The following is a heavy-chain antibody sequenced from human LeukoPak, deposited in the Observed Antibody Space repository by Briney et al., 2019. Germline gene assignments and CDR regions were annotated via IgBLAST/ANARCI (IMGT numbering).Heavy chain of an antibody. CDR2: IYYSGST. CDR1: GGSISSGDYY. V-gene: IGHV4-30-4*01. Sequence: PSETLSLTCTVSGGSISSGDYYWSWIRQPPGKGLEWIGYIYYSGSTYYNPSLKSRVTISVDTSKNQFSLKLSSVTAADTAVYYCARYCSSTSCYISAFDIWGQGTMVTVSS. J-gene: IGHJ3*02. D-gene: IGHD2-2*02. CDR3: ARYCSSTSCYISAFDI.